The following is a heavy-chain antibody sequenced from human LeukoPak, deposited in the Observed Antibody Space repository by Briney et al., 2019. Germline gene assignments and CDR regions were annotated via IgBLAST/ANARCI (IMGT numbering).Heavy chain of an antibody. D-gene: IGHD3-22*01. J-gene: IGHJ4*02. CDR3: AKGYYDSSGAFDY. CDR1: GFTFSSYA. CDR2: ISSSSSYI. Sequence: GGSLRLSCAASGFTFSSYAMSWVRQAPGKGLEWVSSISSSSSYIYYADSVKGRLTISRDNSKNTLYLQMNSLRAEDTAVYYCAKGYYDSSGAFDYWGQGTLVTVSS. V-gene: IGHV3-21*01.